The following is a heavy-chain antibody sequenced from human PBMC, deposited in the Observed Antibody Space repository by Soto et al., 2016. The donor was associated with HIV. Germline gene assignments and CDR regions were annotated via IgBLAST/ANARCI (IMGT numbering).Heavy chain of an antibody. CDR2: IASSGT. Sequence: QVQLQGSGSGLVKPLEALSLTCSVSSDSLKRAYWSWIRQPPGKGLQWIGYIASSGTTYHPSLSSRATISADTSKNILALKLTSVTPADTAVYYCAKARRGAWLVNFDFWVQGSWSPSPQ. CDR3: AKARRGAWLVNFDF. V-gene: IGHV4-59*01. CDR1: SDSLKRAY. D-gene: IGHD6-19*01. J-gene: IGHJ4*02.